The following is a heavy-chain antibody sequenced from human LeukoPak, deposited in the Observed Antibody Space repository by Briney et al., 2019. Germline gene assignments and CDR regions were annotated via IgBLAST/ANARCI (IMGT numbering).Heavy chain of an antibody. Sequence: SETLSLTCTVTGGSISSYYWGWIRQPPGKGLEWIGYIYYSGSTNYNPSLKSRVTISVDTSKNQFSLKLSSVTAADTAVYYCARDRSSYFDYWGQGTLVTVSS. CDR3: ARDRSSYFDY. CDR1: GGSISSYY. V-gene: IGHV4-59*01. J-gene: IGHJ4*02. CDR2: IYYSGST.